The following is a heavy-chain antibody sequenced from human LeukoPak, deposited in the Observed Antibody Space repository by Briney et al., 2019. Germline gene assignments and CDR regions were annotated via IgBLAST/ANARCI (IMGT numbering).Heavy chain of an antibody. CDR1: GYSISSGYY. CDR3: VGGDYYFDY. CDR2: INHSGST. Sequence: SETLSLTCTVSGYSISSGYYWGWIRQPPGKGLEWIGEINHSGSTNYNPSLKSRVTISVDTSKNQFSLKLSSVTAADTAVYYCVGGDYYFDYWGQGTLVTVSS. J-gene: IGHJ4*02. D-gene: IGHD2-21*02. V-gene: IGHV4-38-2*02.